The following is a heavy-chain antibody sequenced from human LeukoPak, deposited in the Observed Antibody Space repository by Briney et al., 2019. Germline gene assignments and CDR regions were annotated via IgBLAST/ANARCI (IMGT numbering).Heavy chain of an antibody. CDR2: INSDGSST. J-gene: IGHJ5*02. D-gene: IGHD5-18*01. CDR1: GFTFSSYW. V-gene: IGHV3-74*01. Sequence: PGGSLRLSCAASGFTFSSYWMHWVRQAPGKGLVWVSRINSDGSSTSYAGSVKGRFTISRDNAKNTLYLQMNSLRAEDTAVYYCARGPHTAMVKRSNWFDPWGQGTLVTVSS. CDR3: ARGPHTAMVKRSNWFDP.